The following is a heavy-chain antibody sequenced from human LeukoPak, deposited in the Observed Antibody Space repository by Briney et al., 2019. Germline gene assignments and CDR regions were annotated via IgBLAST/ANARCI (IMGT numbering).Heavy chain of an antibody. Sequence: ASVKVSCKASGYTFTGYYMHWVRQAPGQGLEWMGWINPNSGGTNYAQKFQGRVTMTRDTSISTAYMELSRLRSDGTAMYYCARATILADYWGQGTLVTVSS. CDR3: ARATILADY. CDR2: INPNSGGT. V-gene: IGHV1-2*02. J-gene: IGHJ4*02. D-gene: IGHD3-3*01. CDR1: GYTFTGYY.